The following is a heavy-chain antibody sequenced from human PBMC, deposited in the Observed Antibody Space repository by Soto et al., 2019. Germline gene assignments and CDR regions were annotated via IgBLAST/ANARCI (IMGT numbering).Heavy chain of an antibody. CDR1: GYTFTSYD. CDR2: MNPNSGNT. J-gene: IGHJ6*02. Sequence: XSVKVSCNASGYTFTSYDSSWGRRATGQGLEWMGWMNPNSGNTGYAQKFQGRVTMTRNTSISTAYMELSSLRSEDTAVYYCARGHEALYYYYYYGMDVWGQGTTVTVSS. CDR3: ARGHEALYYYYYYGMDV. D-gene: IGHD6-6*01. V-gene: IGHV1-8*01.